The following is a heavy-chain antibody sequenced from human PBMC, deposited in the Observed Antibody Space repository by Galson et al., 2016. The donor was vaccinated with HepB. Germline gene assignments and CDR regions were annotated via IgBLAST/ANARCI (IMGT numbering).Heavy chain of an antibody. V-gene: IGHV1-2*04. CDR1: GYDFTGYY. CDR2: INPYSGGT. Sequence: SVKVSCKASGYDFTGYYMHWVRQAPGQGLEWMGWINPYSGGTNYAQKFQGWVTMTRDTSISTAYMELTSLTSDDTAVYYCAIANDYRSGGNCYFDYWGQGTRVTVSS. D-gene: IGHD2-15*01. CDR3: AIANDYRSGGNCYFDY. J-gene: IGHJ4*02.